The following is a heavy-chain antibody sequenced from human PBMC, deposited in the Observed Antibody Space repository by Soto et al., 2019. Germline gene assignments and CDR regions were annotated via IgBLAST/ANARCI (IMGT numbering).Heavy chain of an antibody. D-gene: IGHD6-13*01. CDR1: GFTVSSNY. Sequence: EVQLVESGGGLIQPGGSLRLSCAASGFTVSSNYMSWVRQAPGKGLEWVSVIYSGGSTYYADSVKGRFTISRDNSKXQLYLQMNSLRAEDTAVYYCARFSAPAGYYYYGMDVWGQGTTVTVSS. J-gene: IGHJ6*02. V-gene: IGHV3-53*01. CDR2: IYSGGST. CDR3: ARFSAPAGYYYYGMDV.